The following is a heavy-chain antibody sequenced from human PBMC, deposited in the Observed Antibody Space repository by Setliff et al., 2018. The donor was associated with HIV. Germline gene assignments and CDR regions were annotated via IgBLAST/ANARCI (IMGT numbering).Heavy chain of an antibody. J-gene: IGHJ6*02. D-gene: IGHD3-16*01. Sequence: GGSLRLSCAASGFSFSSYSMSWVRQAPGKGLEWVSGISNSGESTYYADSVKGRFTISRDNSKNTLYLQMNSLRTEDTAVYFCARATFGMDVWGQGTAVTVSS. V-gene: IGHV3-23*01. CDR3: ARATFGMDV. CDR2: ISNSGEST. CDR1: GFSFSSYS.